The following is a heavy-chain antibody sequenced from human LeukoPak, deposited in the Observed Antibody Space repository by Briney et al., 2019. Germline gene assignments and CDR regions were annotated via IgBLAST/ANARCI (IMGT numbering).Heavy chain of an antibody. CDR3: ARVGSGSSYRPFDY. CDR2: IKEDESEK. D-gene: IGHD3-10*01. Sequence: GGSLRLSCAASGFTFSSYWMGWVRQAPGNGPEWVANIKEDESEKNYVDSVKGRFTISRDSAKNALYLQMNSLRAEDTAVYYCARVGSGSSYRPFDYWGQGTLVTVSS. CDR1: GFTFSSYW. V-gene: IGHV3-7*01. J-gene: IGHJ4*02.